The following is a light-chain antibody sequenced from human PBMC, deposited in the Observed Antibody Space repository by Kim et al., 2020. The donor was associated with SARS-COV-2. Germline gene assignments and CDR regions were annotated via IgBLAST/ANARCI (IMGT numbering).Light chain of an antibody. CDR3: QAWDSTSVV. J-gene: IGLJ2*01. V-gene: IGLV3-1*01. CDR2: QDK. Sequence: ESPGQTASVTCTGESLENNYFCGYQQKPGQSPVLVIYQDKKRPAGIPERFSGSNSGTTATLTISGNQAMDEADYYCQAWDSTSVVFGGGTQLTVL. CDR1: SLENNY.